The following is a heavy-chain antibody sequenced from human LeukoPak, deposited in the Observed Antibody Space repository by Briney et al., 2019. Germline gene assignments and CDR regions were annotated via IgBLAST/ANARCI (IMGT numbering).Heavy chain of an antibody. D-gene: IGHD2-15*01. J-gene: IGHJ4*02. Sequence: PSETLSLTCTVSGGSISTYYWSWIRQPAGKGLEWIGRTYTSGSTNYNPSLKSRVTMSVDTSKNQFSLKLSSVTAADTAVYYCARGYCSGGNCYYFDYWGQGILVTVSS. CDR2: TYTSGST. CDR1: GGSISTYY. V-gene: IGHV4-4*07. CDR3: ARGYCSGGNCYYFDY.